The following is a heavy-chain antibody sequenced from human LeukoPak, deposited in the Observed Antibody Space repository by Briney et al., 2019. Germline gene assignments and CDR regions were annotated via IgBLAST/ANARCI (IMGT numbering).Heavy chain of an antibody. Sequence: PSETLSLTCTVSGGSISSYYWSWIRQPPGKGLEWIGYIYYSGSTNYNPSLKSRVTISVDTSKNQFSLKLSSVTAADTAVYYCARAEGLYCSGGSCYQNWFDPWGQGTLVTVSS. V-gene: IGHV4-59*01. D-gene: IGHD2-15*01. CDR2: IYYSGST. J-gene: IGHJ5*02. CDR3: ARAEGLYCSGGSCYQNWFDP. CDR1: GGSISSYY.